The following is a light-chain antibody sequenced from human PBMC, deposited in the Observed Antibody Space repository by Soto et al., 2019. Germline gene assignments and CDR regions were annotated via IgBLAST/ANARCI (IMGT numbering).Light chain of an antibody. CDR1: SSDVGGYNY. V-gene: IGLV2-8*01. J-gene: IGLJ2*01. CDR2: EVS. CDR3: SSYAGNNNLVV. Sequence: QSALTQPPSASGSPGQSVTISCTGTSSDVGGYNYVSWYQQHPGKAPKLMIYEVSKRPSGVPDRFSGSKSGNTASLTVSGLQDDEEADYYCSSYAGNNNLVVFGGGTKLTVL.